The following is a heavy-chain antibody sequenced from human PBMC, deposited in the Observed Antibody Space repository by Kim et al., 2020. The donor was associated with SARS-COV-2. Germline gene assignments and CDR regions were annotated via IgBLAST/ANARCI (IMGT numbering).Heavy chain of an antibody. CDR2: ISYDGSNK. V-gene: IGHV3-30*04. CDR1: GFTFSYYA. D-gene: IGHD1-26*01. CDR3: ASGVGGTYYYGMDV. Sequence: GGSLRLSCAASGFTFSYYAMHWVRQAPGKGLEWVAVISYDGSNKYYADSVKGRFTISRDNSKNTLYLQMNSLRAEDTAVYYCASGVGGTYYYGMDVWGQGTTVTVSS. J-gene: IGHJ6*02.